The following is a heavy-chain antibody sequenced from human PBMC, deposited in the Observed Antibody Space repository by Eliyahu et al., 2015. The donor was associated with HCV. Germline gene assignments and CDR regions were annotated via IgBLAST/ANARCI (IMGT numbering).Heavy chain of an antibody. CDR2: TRSGGSNK. D-gene: IGHD4-17*01. J-gene: IGHJ4*02. Sequence: QVQLVESGGGVVQPGGSLRLSCAASGFTFSSHGMHWVRQAPGKGLEWVAFTRSGGSNKYYADSVKGRFTISRDNSKDWLYLQMNSLRAEDTAVYYCARDDFGDRGYFDYWGQGTLVTVSS. CDR1: GFTFSSHG. V-gene: IGHV3-30*02. CDR3: ARDDFGDRGYFDY.